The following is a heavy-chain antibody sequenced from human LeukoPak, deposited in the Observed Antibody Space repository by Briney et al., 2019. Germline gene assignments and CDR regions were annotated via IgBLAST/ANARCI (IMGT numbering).Heavy chain of an antibody. CDR1: GSIFTSYC. V-gene: IGHV5-51*01. D-gene: IGHD1-26*01. CDR3: ARPGGATTSLDY. CDR2: IYSCDSGT. J-gene: IGHJ4*02. Sequence: GAPPQTCCVGSGSIFTSYCIWWVRHLPPEGLEGRVSIYSCDSGTKYSPSFQGQVTISADKSINTSSLQWSSLKASDTAMYYWARPGGATTSLDYWGQGTLVTVSS.